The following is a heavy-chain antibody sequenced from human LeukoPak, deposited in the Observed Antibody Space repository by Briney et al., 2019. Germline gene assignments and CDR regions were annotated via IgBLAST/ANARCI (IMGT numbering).Heavy chain of an antibody. D-gene: IGHD5-24*01. CDR2: IWYDGSNK. CDR1: GFTFDAFG. V-gene: IGHV3-33*08. Sequence: QPGGSLRLSCAASGFTFDAFGMHWVRQAPGKGLEWVAVIWYDGSNKHYADSVKGRFTISRDNSKNTLYLQMNSLRAEDTAVYYCARDEGDGYYDYWGQGTLVTVSS. CDR3: ARDEGDGYYDY. J-gene: IGHJ4*02.